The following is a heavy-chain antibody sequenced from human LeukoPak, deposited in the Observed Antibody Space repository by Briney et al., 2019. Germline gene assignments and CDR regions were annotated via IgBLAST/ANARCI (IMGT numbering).Heavy chain of an antibody. CDR2: INHSGST. D-gene: IGHD6-6*01. CDR1: GGSFSGYY. Sequence: SETLSLTCAVYGGSFSGYYWSWIRQPPGKGLEWIGEINHSGSTNYNPSLKSRVTISVDTSKNQFSLRLSSVTAADTAVYYCASTSIAAPGPDFDYWGQGTLVTVSS. J-gene: IGHJ4*02. V-gene: IGHV4-34*01. CDR3: ASTSIAAPGPDFDY.